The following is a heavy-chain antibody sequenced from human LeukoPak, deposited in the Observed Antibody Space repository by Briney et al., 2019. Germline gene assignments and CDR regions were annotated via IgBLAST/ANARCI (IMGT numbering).Heavy chain of an antibody. CDR3: ARFLYGSGSYYHSGWFDP. V-gene: IGHV4-30-4*01. D-gene: IGHD3-10*01. CDR1: GGSISSGDYY. CDR2: IYYSGST. J-gene: IGHJ5*02. Sequence: SQTLSLTCTVSGGSISSGDYYWSWIRQPPGKGLEWIGYIYYSGSTYYNPSLKSRVTISVDTSKNQFSLKLSSVTAADTAVYYCARFLYGSGSYYHSGWFDPWGQGTLVTVSS.